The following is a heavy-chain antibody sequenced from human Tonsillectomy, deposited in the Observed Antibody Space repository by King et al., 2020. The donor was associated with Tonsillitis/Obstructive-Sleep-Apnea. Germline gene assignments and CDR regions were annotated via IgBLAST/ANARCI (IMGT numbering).Heavy chain of an antibody. J-gene: IGHJ3*02. CDR1: GFTFDDYA. Sequence: VQLVESGGGLVQPGRSLRLSCAASGFTFDDYALHWVRQAPGKGLEWVSGLSWNSGSIGYADSVKGRFTISRDNAKSSLYLQMNSLRAEDTALYYCAKDTLPDYSNYVRAFDIWGQGTMVTVSS. V-gene: IGHV3-9*01. D-gene: IGHD4-11*01. CDR2: LSWNSGSI. CDR3: AKDTLPDYSNYVRAFDI.